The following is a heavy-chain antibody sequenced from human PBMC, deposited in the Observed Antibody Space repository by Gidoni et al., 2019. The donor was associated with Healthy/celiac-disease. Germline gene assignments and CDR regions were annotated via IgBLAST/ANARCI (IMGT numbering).Heavy chain of an antibody. CDR3: ARGNIAVSCDY. J-gene: IGHJ4*02. V-gene: IGHV4-61*01. CDR2: IYYSGST. Sequence: QVQLQESGPGLVKPSETLSLTCTVSGGSVSSGSYYWSWIRQPPGKGLEWSGYIYYSGSTNYNPSLKSRVTISVYTSKNQFSLKLSSVTAADTAVYYCARGNIAVSCDYWGQGTLVTVSS. D-gene: IGHD6-19*01. CDR1: GGSVSSGSYY.